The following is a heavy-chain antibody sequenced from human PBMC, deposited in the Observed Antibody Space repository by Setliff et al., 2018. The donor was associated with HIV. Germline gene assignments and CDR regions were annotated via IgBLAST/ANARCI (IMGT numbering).Heavy chain of an antibody. D-gene: IGHD3-16*01. Sequence: GASVKVSCKASGYTFTDYYIHWVRQAPGQGLEWVGWINPSSGATNYAQKFQGRVTLTSDSSISTAYMELSRLRSDDTAAFYCTRDYAHYFDFWGQGTLVTVSS. CDR1: GYTFTDYY. J-gene: IGHJ4*02. V-gene: IGHV1-2*02. CDR3: TRDYAHYFDF. CDR2: INPSSGAT.